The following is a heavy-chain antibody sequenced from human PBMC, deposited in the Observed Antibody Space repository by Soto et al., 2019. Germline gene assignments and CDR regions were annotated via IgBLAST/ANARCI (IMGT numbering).Heavy chain of an antibody. D-gene: IGHD3-16*02. CDR2: ISGSGGST. J-gene: IGHJ4*02. Sequence: PGGSLRLSCAASGFTFSSYGMHWVRQAPGKGLEWVSAISGSGGSTYYADSVKGRFTISRDNSKNTLYLQMNSLRAEDTAVYYCAKYPTVWGSYPAFDYWGQGTLVTVSS. CDR3: AKYPTVWGSYPAFDY. CDR1: GFTFSSYG. V-gene: IGHV3-23*01.